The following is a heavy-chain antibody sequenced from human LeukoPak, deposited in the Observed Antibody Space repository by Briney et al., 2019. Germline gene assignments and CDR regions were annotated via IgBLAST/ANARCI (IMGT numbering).Heavy chain of an antibody. Sequence: SETLSLTCAVYGGSFSGYYWSWIRQPPGKGLEWIGYIYYSGSTNYNPSLKSRVTISVDTSKNQFSLKLSSVTAADTAVYYCARNDFWSGYYPYWGQGTLVTVSS. CDR1: GGSFSGYY. D-gene: IGHD3-3*01. J-gene: IGHJ4*02. CDR2: IYYSGST. V-gene: IGHV4-59*08. CDR3: ARNDFWSGYYPY.